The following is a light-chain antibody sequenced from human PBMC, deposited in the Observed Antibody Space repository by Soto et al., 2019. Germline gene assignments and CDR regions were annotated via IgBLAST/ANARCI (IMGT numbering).Light chain of an antibody. CDR3: QQYGDSPST. V-gene: IGKV3-20*01. CDR1: QSVSSSY. CDR2: GAS. Sequence: ALTQFPGTLSSSPGERATLSCRASQSVSSSYLAWYQQKPGQAPRLLIYGASSRAAGIPERFSGSGSGTDFTLTINRLEPEDFAVYFCQQYGDSPSTFGQGTKVEI. J-gene: IGKJ1*01.